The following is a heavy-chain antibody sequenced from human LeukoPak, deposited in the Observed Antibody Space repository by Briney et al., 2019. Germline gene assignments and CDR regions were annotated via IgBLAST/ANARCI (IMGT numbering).Heavy chain of an antibody. CDR2: IKQDGSEK. D-gene: IGHD1-26*01. J-gene: IGHJ4*02. Sequence: GGSLRLSCTASGLYFSNAWMNWVRQAPGKGLEWVANIKQDGSEKYYVDSVKGRFTISRDNAKNSLYLQMNSLRAEDTAVYYCARDKIVGATNFDYWGQGTLVTVSS. CDR1: GLYFSNAW. V-gene: IGHV3-7*01. CDR3: ARDKIVGATNFDY.